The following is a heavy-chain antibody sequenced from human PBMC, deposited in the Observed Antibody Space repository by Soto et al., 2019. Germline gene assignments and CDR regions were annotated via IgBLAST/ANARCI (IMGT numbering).Heavy chain of an antibody. CDR2: ISGSGGST. CDR3: AKSSGWNSLRYYFDY. J-gene: IGHJ4*02. D-gene: IGHD1-7*01. Sequence: GGSLRLSCAASGFTFSNYGMSWGRQAPGKGLEWVSTISGSGGSTYYADSVKGRFTISRDNSKNTLYLQMNSLRAEDTAVYYCAKSSGWNSLRYYFDYWGQGTLVTVSS. V-gene: IGHV3-23*01. CDR1: GFTFSNYG.